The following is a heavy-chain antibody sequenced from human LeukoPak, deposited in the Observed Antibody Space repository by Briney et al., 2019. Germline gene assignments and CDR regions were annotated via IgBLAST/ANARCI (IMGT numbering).Heavy chain of an antibody. CDR1: GFTFTSYW. CDR3: TRDNGYCSGGSCYHYYMDV. Sequence: GGSLRLSCVASGFTFTSYWVSWVRQAPGKGLEWVADIDQHGSEKYYVDSVKGRFAISRDNAKNSVYLQMNSLRAEDTAVYYCTRDNGYCSGGSCYHYYMDVWGKGTTVTVSS. J-gene: IGHJ6*03. V-gene: IGHV3-7*01. D-gene: IGHD2-15*01. CDR2: IDQHGSEK.